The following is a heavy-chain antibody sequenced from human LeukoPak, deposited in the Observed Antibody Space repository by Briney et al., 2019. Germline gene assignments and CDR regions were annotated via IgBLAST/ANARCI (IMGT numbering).Heavy chain of an antibody. J-gene: IGHJ4*02. CDR1: GYTFTGYY. V-gene: IGHV1-2*06. CDR2: INPNSGGT. CDR3: ARRIAAAGHFDY. D-gene: IGHD6-13*01. Sequence: GASVKVSCKASGYTFTGYYLYWVRQAPGQGLEWMGRINPNSGGTNYAQKSQGRVTMTRDTSISTAYMELSSLRSDDTAVFYCARRIAAAGHFDYWGQGTLVTVSS.